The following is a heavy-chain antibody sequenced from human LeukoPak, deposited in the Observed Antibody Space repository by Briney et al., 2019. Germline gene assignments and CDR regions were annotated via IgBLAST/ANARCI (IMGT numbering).Heavy chain of an antibody. Sequence: GASVKVSCKVSGYTLSELSIHWVRQGPGKGLEWMAGFVLEDGERIYAQKLRGRVRVTEDTSTDTAYMELSSLRSEDTAVYYCATLDLPPSTAAVASWGQGTLVTVSS. V-gene: IGHV1-24*01. CDR2: FVLEDGER. J-gene: IGHJ5*01. CDR1: GYTLSELS. D-gene: IGHD6-13*01. CDR3: ATLDLPPSTAAVAS.